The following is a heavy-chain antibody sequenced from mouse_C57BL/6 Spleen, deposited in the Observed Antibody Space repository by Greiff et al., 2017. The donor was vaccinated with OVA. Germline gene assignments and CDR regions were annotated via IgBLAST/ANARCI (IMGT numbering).Heavy chain of an antibody. V-gene: IGHV3-6*01. CDR3: ARDMGY. J-gene: IGHJ2*01. CDR1: GYSITSGYY. CDR2: ISYDGSN. Sequence: EVKLMESGPGLVKPSQSLSLTCSVTGYSITSGYYWNWIRQFPGNKLEWMGYISYDGSNNYNPSLKNRISITRDTSKNQFFLKLNSVTTEDTATYYCARDMGYWGQGTTLTVSS. D-gene: IGHD1-1*02.